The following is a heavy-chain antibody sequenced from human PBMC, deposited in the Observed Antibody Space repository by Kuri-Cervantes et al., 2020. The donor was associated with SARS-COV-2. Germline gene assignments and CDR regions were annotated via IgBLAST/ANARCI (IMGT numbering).Heavy chain of an antibody. V-gene: IGHV3-23*01. D-gene: IGHD1-14*01. J-gene: IGHJ6*03. CDR1: GFTVSSNY. Sequence: GGSLRLSFAASGFTVSSNYMSWVRQAPGKGLEWVGAISGSGGSTYYADPVKGRFTISRDNSKNTLYLQMNSLRSEDTAVYHCAKDRYNYYYYMDVWGKGTTVTVSS. CDR3: AKDRYNYYYYMDV. CDR2: ISGSGGST.